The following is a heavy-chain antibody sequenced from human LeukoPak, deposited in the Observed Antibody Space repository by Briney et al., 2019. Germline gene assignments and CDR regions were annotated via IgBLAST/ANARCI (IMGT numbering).Heavy chain of an antibody. V-gene: IGHV3-48*02. CDR1: GFTFSNYA. Sequence: GGSLRLSCAASGFTFSNYAMHWIRQAPGKGLEWVSYISSSSSTRYYADSAKGRFTISRDNAKNSLYLQMNSLRDEDTAVYYCARGGYSGYVNDFWGQGTLVTVSS. CDR3: ARGGYSGYVNDF. CDR2: ISSSSSTR. D-gene: IGHD5-12*01. J-gene: IGHJ4*02.